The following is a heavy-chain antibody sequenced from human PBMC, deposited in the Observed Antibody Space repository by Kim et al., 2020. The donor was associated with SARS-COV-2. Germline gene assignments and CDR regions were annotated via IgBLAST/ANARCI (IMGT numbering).Heavy chain of an antibody. D-gene: IGHD3-10*01. Sequence: SETLSLTCNVSGDSMRRTFYWNWMRQPAGKGLEWIGRIYSSGNTNYNPSLRSRVVMSIDTSKSQFYLELSSVTAADSAIYYCARSDVVVMPARGNFYYGLDVWGPGTPVTVS. V-gene: IGHV4-4*07. CDR2: IYSSGNT. J-gene: IGHJ6*02. CDR1: GDSMRRTFY. CDR3: ARSDVVVMPARGNFYYGLDV.